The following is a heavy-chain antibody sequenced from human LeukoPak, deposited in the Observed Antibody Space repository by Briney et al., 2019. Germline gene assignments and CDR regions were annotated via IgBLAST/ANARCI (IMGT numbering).Heavy chain of an antibody. CDR3: ARQGYSSEFDY. J-gene: IGHJ4*02. CDR2: INHSGST. Sequence: SETLSLTCAVYGGSFSGYYWSWIRQPPGKGLEWIGEINHSGSTDYNPSLKSRVTISVDTSKNQFSLKLSSVTAADTAVYYCARQGYSSEFDYWGQGTLVTVSS. CDR1: GGSFSGYY. D-gene: IGHD6-25*01. V-gene: IGHV4-34*01.